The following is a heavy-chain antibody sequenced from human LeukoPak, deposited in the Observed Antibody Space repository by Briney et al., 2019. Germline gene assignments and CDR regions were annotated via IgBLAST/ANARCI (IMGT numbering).Heavy chain of an antibody. CDR3: EKRVPATDCYYRIYV. J-gene: IGHJ6*02. CDR2: IIPILGIA. D-gene: IGHD2-2*01. CDR1: RGTFSIYA. Sequence: SVRVSYRASRGTFSIYAISWVRQARGQGREWMGRIIPILGIANYTQKLQGRVTITADKAKSTAYMELSRQRSGDADVDECEKRVPATDCYYRIYVWGQGTTVTLSS. V-gene: IGHV1-69*04.